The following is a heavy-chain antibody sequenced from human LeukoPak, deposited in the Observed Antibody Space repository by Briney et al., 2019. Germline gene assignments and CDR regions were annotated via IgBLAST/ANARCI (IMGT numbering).Heavy chain of an antibody. V-gene: IGHV3-13*01. CDR1: EFTFSSYD. CDR3: SRVNPEAEGFDY. CDR2: IDTAGYT. J-gene: IGHJ4*02. Sequence: GGSLRLSCAASEFTFSSYDMHWVRHGTGKGLEWVSAIDTAGYTYYPGSVKGRFTISRENAKNSLYLQMNSLRAGDTAVYYCSRVNPEAEGFDYWGQGTLVTVSS. D-gene: IGHD6-13*01.